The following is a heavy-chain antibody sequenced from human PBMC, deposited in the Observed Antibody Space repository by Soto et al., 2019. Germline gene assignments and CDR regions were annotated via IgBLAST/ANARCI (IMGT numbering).Heavy chain of an antibody. D-gene: IGHD5-18*01. CDR2: IGSTRNYI. CDR1: GFTFSNYS. J-gene: IGHJ6*02. V-gene: IGHV3-21*06. CDR3: ARDQPDIAMVKFFYYYGMDV. Sequence: EVQLVESGGDLVKPGGSLRLSCAASGFTFSNYSMNWVRQAPGKGLEWVSCIGSTRNYIYYADSVKGRFTISRDNAKNSLYLQMNSLRAEDTAVYYCARDQPDIAMVKFFYYYGMDVWGQGTTVTVSS.